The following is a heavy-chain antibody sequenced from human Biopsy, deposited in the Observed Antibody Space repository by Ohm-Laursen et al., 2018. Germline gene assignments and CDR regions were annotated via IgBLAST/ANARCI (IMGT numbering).Heavy chain of an antibody. D-gene: IGHD2-15*01. CDR1: GGSISSNYYY. Sequence: PSETLSLTCTVSGGSISSNYYYWGWIRQPPGKGLEWIGSIYYRGNTNYNPSLKSRVTISVDTSKNQFSLKLSSATAADTAVFYCERHGSQGYCTGGSCVDYWGQGALVTVSS. J-gene: IGHJ4*02. V-gene: IGHV4-39*01. CDR2: IYYRGNT. CDR3: ERHGSQGYCTGGSCVDY.